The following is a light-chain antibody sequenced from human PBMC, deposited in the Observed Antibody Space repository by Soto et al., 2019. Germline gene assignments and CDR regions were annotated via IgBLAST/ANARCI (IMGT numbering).Light chain of an antibody. CDR3: CSYAGSYSWV. CDR1: XXDVGGYNY. CDR2: DVS. Sequence: QSALTQPRSVSGSPGXSVTISCTGXXXDVGGYNYVSWYQHHPGNAPKLIIYDVSERPSGVPDRFSGFKSGNTASLTISGLQAEDEADYYCCSYAGSYSWVFGGGTKLTVL. V-gene: IGLV2-11*01. J-gene: IGLJ3*02.